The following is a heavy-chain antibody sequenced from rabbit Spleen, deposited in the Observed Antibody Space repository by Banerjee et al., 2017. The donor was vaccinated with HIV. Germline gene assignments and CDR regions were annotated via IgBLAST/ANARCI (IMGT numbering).Heavy chain of an antibody. V-gene: IGHV1S45*01. CDR1: GFSFSDRDV. CDR3: ARDLASVIGWNFNL. J-gene: IGHJ4*01. CDR2: INTYTAKP. D-gene: IGHD1-1*01. Sequence: QEQLVESGGGLVQPEGSLTLTCKASGFSFSDRDVMCWVRQAPGKGLQWIACINTYTAKPVYATWAKRRFTISRTSSTTVTLQITSLTAADTDTYFCARDLASVIGWNFNLWGPCSLVTVS.